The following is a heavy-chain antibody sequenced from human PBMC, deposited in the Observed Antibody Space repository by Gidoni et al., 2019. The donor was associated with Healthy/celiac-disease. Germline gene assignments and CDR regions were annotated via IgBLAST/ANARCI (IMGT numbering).Heavy chain of an antibody. CDR1: GGSFSGYY. D-gene: IGHD6-13*01. V-gene: IGHV4-34*01. Sequence: QVQLQQWGAGLLKPSETLSLTCAVYGGSFSGYYWSWIRQPPGKGLEWIGEINHSGSTNYNPSLKSRVTISVDTSKNQFSLKLSSVTAADTAVYYCARVARGAAARFDYWGQGTLVTVSS. J-gene: IGHJ4*02. CDR2: INHSGST. CDR3: ARVARGAAARFDY.